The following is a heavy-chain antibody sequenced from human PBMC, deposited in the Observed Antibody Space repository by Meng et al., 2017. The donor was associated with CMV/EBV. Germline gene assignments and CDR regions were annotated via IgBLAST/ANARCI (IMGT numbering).Heavy chain of an antibody. V-gene: IGHV3-53*01. D-gene: IGHD6-6*01. CDR2: IYSGGRT. CDR1: GFTVSSNY. J-gene: IGHJ6*02. Sequence: GGSLRLSCAASGFTVSSNYMSWVRQAPGKGLEWVSVIYSGGRTYYEDSVKGRFTISRDNSKNKLNLQMNSLRAEDTAVYYCARAVGRAALTYYYGMDVWGQGTTVTVSS. CDR3: ARAVGRAALTYYYGMDV.